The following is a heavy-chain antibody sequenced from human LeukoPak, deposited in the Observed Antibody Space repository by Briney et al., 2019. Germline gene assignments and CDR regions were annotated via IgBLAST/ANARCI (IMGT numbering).Heavy chain of an antibody. CDR3: ARVMTAITNWFDP. Sequence: PGGSLRLSCAASGFTVSSNYVSWVRQAPGMGLEWVSVIFSDGSTYYADSVKGRFTISRDNSKSTLYLQMNNLRAEDTAVYYCARVMTAITNWFDPWGQGTLVTVSS. D-gene: IGHD2-21*02. CDR2: IFSDGST. J-gene: IGHJ5*02. V-gene: IGHV3-66*01. CDR1: GFTVSSNY.